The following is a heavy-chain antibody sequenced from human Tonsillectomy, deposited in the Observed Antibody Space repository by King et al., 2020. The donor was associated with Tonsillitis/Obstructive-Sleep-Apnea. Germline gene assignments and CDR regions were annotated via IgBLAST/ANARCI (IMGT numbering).Heavy chain of an antibody. CDR1: GGSISSYY. CDR2: IYYSGST. Sequence: QLQESGPGLVKPSETLSLTCTVSGGSISSYYWSWIRQPPGKGLEWIGYIYYSGSTNYNPSLKSRVTISVDTSKNQFSLKLSSVTAADTALYYCARDGSYCSSTSCNDYYYYMDVWGKGTTVTVSS. CDR3: ARDGSYCSSTSCNDYYYYMDV. J-gene: IGHJ6*03. D-gene: IGHD2-2*01. V-gene: IGHV4-59*01.